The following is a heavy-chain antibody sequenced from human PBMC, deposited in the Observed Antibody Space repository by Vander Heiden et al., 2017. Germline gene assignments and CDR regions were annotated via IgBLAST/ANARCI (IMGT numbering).Heavy chain of an antibody. J-gene: IGHJ2*01. CDR2: IYSGGST. D-gene: IGHD3-3*01. CDR3: ARDLSVRFGAWYFEL. V-gene: IGHV3-53*01. CDR1: GFTVSSHY. Sequence: EVQLVESGGGLIQPGGSLSLSCAASGFTVSSHYMSWVRQAPGKGLEWFSVIYSGGSTYYADSVKGRFTISRDNSKNTLYLQMNSLRAEDTAVYYCARDLSVRFGAWYFELWGRGTLVTVSS.